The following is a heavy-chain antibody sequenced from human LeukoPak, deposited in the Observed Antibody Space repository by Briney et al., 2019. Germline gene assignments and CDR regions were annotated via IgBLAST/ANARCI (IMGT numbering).Heavy chain of an antibody. Sequence: GGSPRLSCAASGFTVSSNYMSWVRQAPGKGLEWVSVLYSDGSTYHADSVKGRFTISRDNSKNSLYLQMNSLKVEDTAVYYCARDRYLSAAWGQGTLVTVSS. CDR2: LYSDGST. CDR1: GFTVSSNY. J-gene: IGHJ4*02. V-gene: IGHV3-53*01. CDR3: ARDRYLSAA. D-gene: IGHD3-9*01.